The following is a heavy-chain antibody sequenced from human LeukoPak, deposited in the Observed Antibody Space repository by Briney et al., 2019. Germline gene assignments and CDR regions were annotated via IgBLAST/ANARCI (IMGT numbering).Heavy chain of an antibody. CDR1: GFTFSSYA. D-gene: IGHD6-19*01. V-gene: IGHV3-30*04. J-gene: IGHJ4*02. Sequence: PGGSLRLSCAASGFTFSSYAMRWVRQAPGKGLEWVAVISYDGSNKYYADSVKGRFTISRDNSKNTLYLQMNSLRAEDTAVYYCARVSAAAAGIAVAGTFDYWGQGTLVTVSS. CDR3: ARVSAAAAGIAVAGTFDY. CDR2: ISYDGSNK.